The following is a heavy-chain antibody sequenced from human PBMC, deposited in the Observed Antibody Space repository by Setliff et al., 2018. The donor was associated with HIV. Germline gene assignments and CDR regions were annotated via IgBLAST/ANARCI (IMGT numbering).Heavy chain of an antibody. Sequence: PGGSLRLSCVASGLTLGGFGMHWVRQAPGKGLEWVAFIQYGGSKQSYADSVKGRFTISRDDSKNTLYLQMKTLRAEDTAVYYCVKDINLGLSRYFHYWGQGTLVTVSS. CDR2: IQYGGSKQ. V-gene: IGHV3-30*02. CDR1: GLTLGGFG. CDR3: VKDINLGLSRYFHY. J-gene: IGHJ4*02.